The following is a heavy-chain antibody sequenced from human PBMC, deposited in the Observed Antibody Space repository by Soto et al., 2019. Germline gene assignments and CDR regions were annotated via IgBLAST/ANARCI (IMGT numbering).Heavy chain of an antibody. CDR1: GFTFSSYG. J-gene: IGHJ4*02. Sequence: QVQLVESGGGVVQPGRSLRLSCAASGFTFSSYGMHWVRQAPGKGLEWVAVISYDGSNKYYADSVKGRFTISRDNSKNTLYLQMTSLRAEDTAVYYWLLWELLRDYWGQGTLVTVSS. V-gene: IGHV3-30*03. CDR2: ISYDGSNK. D-gene: IGHD1-26*01. CDR3: LLWELLRDY.